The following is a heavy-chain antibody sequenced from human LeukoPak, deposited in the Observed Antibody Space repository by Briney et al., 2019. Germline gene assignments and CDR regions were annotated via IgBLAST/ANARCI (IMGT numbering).Heavy chain of an antibody. CDR1: GLTFSSYS. CDR3: ATLDSSGYPLCY. Sequence: AGGSLRLSCAASGLTFSSYSMNWLRQAPGKRLEWVSYISSSSSTIYYADSVKGRFTISKDNAKNSLYLQMNILRAHSTAFYYEATLDSSGYPLCYWGQGTLVTVSS. D-gene: IGHD3-22*01. CDR2: ISSSSSTI. V-gene: IGHV3-48*01. J-gene: IGHJ4*02.